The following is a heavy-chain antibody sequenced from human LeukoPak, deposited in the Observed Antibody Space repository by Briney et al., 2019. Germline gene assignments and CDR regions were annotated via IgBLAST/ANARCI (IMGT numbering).Heavy chain of an antibody. CDR3: ASTFCSGGSCYRPFDY. J-gene: IGHJ4*02. CDR2: INHSGST. Sequence: PSETLSLTCAVYGVSFSGYYWSWIRQPPGKGLEWIGEINHSGSTNYNPSLKSRVTISVDTSKNQFSLKLSSVTAADTAVYYCASTFCSGGSCYRPFDYWGQGTLVTVSS. CDR1: GVSFSGYY. V-gene: IGHV4-34*01. D-gene: IGHD2-15*01.